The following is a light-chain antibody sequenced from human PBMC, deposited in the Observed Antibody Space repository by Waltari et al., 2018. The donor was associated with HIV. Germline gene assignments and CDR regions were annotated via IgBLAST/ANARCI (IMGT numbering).Light chain of an antibody. CDR2: KDS. CDR1: ALPKQS. Sequence: SYELTQPPSVSVSPGQTATITCSGDALPKQSAYWYQQKPGQAPVLVIYKDSERPPGIPERFSGSSSGTTVTLTISGVQAEDEADYHCQSVDSSGSIWVFGGGTKLTVL. V-gene: IGLV3-25*03. J-gene: IGLJ3*02. CDR3: QSVDSSGSIWV.